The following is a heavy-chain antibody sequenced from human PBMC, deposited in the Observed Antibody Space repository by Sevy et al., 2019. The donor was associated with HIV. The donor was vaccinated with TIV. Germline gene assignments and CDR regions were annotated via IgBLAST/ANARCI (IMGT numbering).Heavy chain of an antibody. D-gene: IGHD3-10*01. CDR3: ARSGVYYGSGTTDGFDH. CDR2: ISSSSSYI. J-gene: IGHJ5*02. CDR1: GFTFSSYS. Sequence: GGSLRLSCAASGFTFSSYSMNWVRQAPGKGLEWVSSISSSSSYIYYADSVKGRFTISRDNAKNSLYLQMNSLRAEDTAVYYCARSGVYYGSGTTDGFDHWGQGTLVTVSS. V-gene: IGHV3-21*01.